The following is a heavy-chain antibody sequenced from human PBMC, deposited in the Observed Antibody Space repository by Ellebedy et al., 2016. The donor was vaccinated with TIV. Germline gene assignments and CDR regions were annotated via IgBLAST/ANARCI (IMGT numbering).Heavy chain of an antibody. CDR3: ARGLSTGWFNP. CDR2: INHSGST. D-gene: IGHD1-14*01. Sequence: SETLSLXXTVSGGSISSYYWSWIRQPPGKGLEWIGEINHSGSTNYNPSLKSRVTISVDTSKNQFSLKLSSVTAADTAVYYCARGLSTGWFNPWGQGTLVTVSS. J-gene: IGHJ5*02. V-gene: IGHV4-34*01. CDR1: GGSISSYY.